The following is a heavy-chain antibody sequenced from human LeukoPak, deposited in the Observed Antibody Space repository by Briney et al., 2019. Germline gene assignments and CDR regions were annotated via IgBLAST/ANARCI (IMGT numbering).Heavy chain of an antibody. Sequence: GGSLRLSCAASGFTFSSYAMSWVRQAPGKGLEWVSSISGSGGSTYYADSVKGRFTISRDNSKNTLYLQMNSLRAEDTAVYYCARHLSIAARPNFDYWGQGTLVTVSS. V-gene: IGHV3-23*01. CDR3: ARHLSIAARPNFDY. J-gene: IGHJ4*02. D-gene: IGHD6-6*01. CDR1: GFTFSSYA. CDR2: ISGSGGST.